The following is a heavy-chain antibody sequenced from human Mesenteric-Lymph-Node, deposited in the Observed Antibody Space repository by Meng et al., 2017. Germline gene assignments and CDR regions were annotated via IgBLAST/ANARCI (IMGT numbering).Heavy chain of an antibody. CDR2: TYYRSKWYN. CDR3: ARAGVFGGSYAWFDP. CDR1: GDSVSTNSAA. V-gene: IGHV6-1*01. Sequence: QVPLPQSGPGLVKPSPTPSLTCAIAGDSVSTNSAAWNWIRQSPSGGLEWLGRTYYRSKWYNDYAVSVKSRITINPDTSKNQFSLQLNSVTPEDTAVYYCARAGVFGGSYAWFDPWGQGTLVTVSS. D-gene: IGHD1-26*01. J-gene: IGHJ5*02.